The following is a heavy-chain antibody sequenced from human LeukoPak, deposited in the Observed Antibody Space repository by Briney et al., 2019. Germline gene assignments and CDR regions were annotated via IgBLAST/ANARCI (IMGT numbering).Heavy chain of an antibody. V-gene: IGHV3-23*01. CDR2: VSGSGGST. CDR3: AKAEDYDILTGWADY. D-gene: IGHD3-9*01. J-gene: IGHJ4*02. Sequence: HPGGSLRLSCAASGFTFSGYAMSWVRQAPGKGLEWVSAVSGSGGSTYYADSVKGRFTISRDNSKNTLYLQMNSLRAEDTAVYYCAKAEDYDILTGWADYWGQGTLVTVSS. CDR1: GFTFSGYA.